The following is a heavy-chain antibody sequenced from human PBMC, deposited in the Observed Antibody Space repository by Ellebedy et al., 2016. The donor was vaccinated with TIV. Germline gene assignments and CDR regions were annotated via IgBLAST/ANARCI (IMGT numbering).Heavy chain of an antibody. CDR2: IRSTGSDK. V-gene: IGHV3-21*01. CDR3: ARGGGCGRGDCWAFDY. Sequence: GESLKISCVASGFTFSNYNMNWVRQSPGQGLEWVSSIRSTGSDKYYAESVKGRFTISRDNAKNTLYLQMNSLRAEDTAVYYCARGGGCGRGDCWAFDYWGQGIMVTVSS. J-gene: IGHJ4*02. CDR1: GFTFSNYN. D-gene: IGHD2-21*02.